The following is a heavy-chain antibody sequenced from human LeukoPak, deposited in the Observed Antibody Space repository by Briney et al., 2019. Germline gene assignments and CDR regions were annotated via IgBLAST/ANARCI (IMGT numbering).Heavy chain of an antibody. Sequence: GGSLRLSCAASGFTFSDYYMSWVRQAPGKGLEWVAYISGSYILYYADSVKGRFTISRDNAKNSLYLQMNSLRAEDTAVYYCARGSRSSWNRYYFDYWGQGTLVTVSS. CDR1: GFTFSDYY. D-gene: IGHD6-13*01. CDR2: ISGSYIL. CDR3: ARGSRSSWNRYYFDY. J-gene: IGHJ4*02. V-gene: IGHV3-69-1*01.